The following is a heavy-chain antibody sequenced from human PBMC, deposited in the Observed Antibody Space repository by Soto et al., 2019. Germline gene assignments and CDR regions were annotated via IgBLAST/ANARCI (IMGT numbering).Heavy chain of an antibody. D-gene: IGHD7-27*01. CDR2: ISYDGTNK. CDR3: ARDPKTSGGQHWAFNYFDS. CDR1: GFSFSISP. V-gene: IGHV3-30-3*01. J-gene: IGHJ4*02. Sequence: GGSLRLSCAASGFSFSISPMHWVRQAPGKGPEWVALISYDGTNKFYADSVKGRFTISRDNSKSTLYLQVDSLRPEDAAVYYCARDPKTSGGQHWAFNYFDSWGQGTPVPVYS.